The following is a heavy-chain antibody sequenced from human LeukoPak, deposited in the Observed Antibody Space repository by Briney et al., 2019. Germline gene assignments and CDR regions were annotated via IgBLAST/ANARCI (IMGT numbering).Heavy chain of an antibody. Sequence: GGSLRLSCTASGFTFSSLAMTWVRQAPGKGLEWVSTIRSNGDTTYNADSVKGRFTISRDNSKNTLYLELNSLRVEDTATFYCAKGQELDDGVFDSWGQGTMVTISS. J-gene: IGHJ4*02. D-gene: IGHD1-1*01. CDR2: IRSNGDTT. CDR1: GFTFSSLA. CDR3: AKGQELDDGVFDS. V-gene: IGHV3-23*01.